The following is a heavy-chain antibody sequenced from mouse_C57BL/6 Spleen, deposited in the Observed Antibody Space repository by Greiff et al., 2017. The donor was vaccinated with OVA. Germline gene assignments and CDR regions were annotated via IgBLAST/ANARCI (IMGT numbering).Heavy chain of an antibody. CDR3: TREAGGGY. J-gene: IGHJ2*01. CDR2: IDPETGGT. CDR1: GYTFTDYE. V-gene: IGHV1-15*01. Sequence: QVHVKQSGAELVRPGASVTLSCKASGYTFTDYEMHWVKQTPVHGLEWIGAIDPETGGTAYNQKFKGKAILTADKSSSTAYMELRSLTAEDSAVYYCTREAGGGYWGQGTTLTVSS.